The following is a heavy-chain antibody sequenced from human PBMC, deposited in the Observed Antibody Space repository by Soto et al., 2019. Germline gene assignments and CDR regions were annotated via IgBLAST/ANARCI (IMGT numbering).Heavy chain of an antibody. V-gene: IGHV4-31*03. CDR1: GGSISSGVYY. CDR3: ARELIYGDPTYYYYYGMDV. J-gene: IGHJ6*02. D-gene: IGHD4-17*01. Sequence: NPSETLSLTCTVSGGSISSGVYYWTWIRQHPGKGLEWIGYIYYSGSTYYNPSLKSRVTISVDTSKNQFSLRLSSVTAADTAVYYCARELIYGDPTYYYYYGMDVWGQGTTVTVSS. CDR2: IYYSGST.